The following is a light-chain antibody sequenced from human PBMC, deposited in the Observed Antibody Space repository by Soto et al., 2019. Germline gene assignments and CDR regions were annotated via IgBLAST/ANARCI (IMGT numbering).Light chain of an antibody. V-gene: IGKV3-20*01. CDR1: QSVSSTY. Sequence: EIVLTQSPGTLSLSPGERATLSCRASQSVSSTYLAWYQQKPGQAPRLLIYRASSRAAGIPDRFSGSGSGTDFTLTISRLEPEYFAVYYCQQYGGSPPYTFGQGTKLEIK. J-gene: IGKJ2*01. CDR3: QQYGGSPPYT. CDR2: RAS.